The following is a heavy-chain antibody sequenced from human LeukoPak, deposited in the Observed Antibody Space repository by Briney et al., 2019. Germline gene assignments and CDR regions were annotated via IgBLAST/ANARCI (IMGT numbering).Heavy chain of an antibody. CDR2: IIPIFGTA. D-gene: IGHD1-26*01. CDR1: GGTFSSYA. Sequence: ASVKVSCKASGGTFSSYAISWVRQAPGQGLEWMGGIIPIFGTASYAQKFQGRVTITADESTSTAYMELSSLRSEDTAVYYCARVPRGVGATFGTNTQKYYFDYWGQGTLVTVSS. V-gene: IGHV1-69*13. CDR3: ARVPRGVGATFGTNTQKYYFDY. J-gene: IGHJ4*02.